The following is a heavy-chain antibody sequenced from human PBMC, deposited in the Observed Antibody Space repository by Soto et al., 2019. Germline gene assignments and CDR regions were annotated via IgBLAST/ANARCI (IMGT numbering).Heavy chain of an antibody. D-gene: IGHD1-1*01. CDR2: INGGTGQT. Sequence: QVQVVQSGAEVKKPGASVKISCKASGYTFTTHAMHWVRQAPGQSLEWMGWINGGTGQTKHSQRXQGRVNITRDTSXSTAYMDLSSLRSEDTAVYYCARGKGMEENYYYYGLDIWGQGTTVTVSS. V-gene: IGHV1-3*01. CDR1: GYTFTTHA. CDR3: ARGKGMEENYYYYGLDI. J-gene: IGHJ6*02.